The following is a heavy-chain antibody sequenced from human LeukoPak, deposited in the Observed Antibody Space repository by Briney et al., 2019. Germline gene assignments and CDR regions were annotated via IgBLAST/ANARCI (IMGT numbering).Heavy chain of an antibody. CDR1: GGSLSSYY. CDR2: IYYSGST. J-gene: IGHJ4*02. CDR3: ARDANGDYYFDY. D-gene: IGHD4-17*01. V-gene: IGHV4-59*01. Sequence: PSETLSLTCTVSGGSLSSYYWSWIRQPPGKGLEWIGYIYYSGSTNYNPSLKSRVTISVDTSKNQFSLKLSSVTAADTAVYYCARDANGDYYFDYWGQGTLVTVSS.